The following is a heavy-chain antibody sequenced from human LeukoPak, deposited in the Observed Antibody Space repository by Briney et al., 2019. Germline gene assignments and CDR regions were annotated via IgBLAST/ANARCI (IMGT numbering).Heavy chain of an antibody. J-gene: IGHJ2*01. CDR1: GFTLSNYW. CDR2: IEKDGGAT. CDR3: ARAGVSNQLGETYWYFDL. V-gene: IGHV3-7*01. D-gene: IGHD1-1*01. Sequence: GGSLRLSCTASGFTLSNYWMTWVRQAPGKGLEWVAKIEKDGGATYYVDSMKGRFTVSRDNAANSLYLQMSNLGVEDTAVYSCARAGVSNQLGETYWYFDLWGRGTLVTVSS.